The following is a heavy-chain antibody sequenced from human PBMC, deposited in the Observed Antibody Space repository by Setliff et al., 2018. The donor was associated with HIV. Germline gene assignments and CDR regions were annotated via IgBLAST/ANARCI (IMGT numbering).Heavy chain of an antibody. CDR2: INHSGST. V-gene: IGHV4-34*01. D-gene: IGHD3-22*01. J-gene: IGHJ4*02. CDR3: AITPLYYDSSGYYLPLNDY. Sequence: SETLSLTCAVYGGSFSGYYWSWIRQPPGKGLEWIGEINHSGSTNYNPSLKSRVTISVDTSKNQFSLNLSSVTAADTAVYYCAITPLYYDSSGYYLPLNDYWGQGTLVTVSS. CDR1: GGSFSGYY.